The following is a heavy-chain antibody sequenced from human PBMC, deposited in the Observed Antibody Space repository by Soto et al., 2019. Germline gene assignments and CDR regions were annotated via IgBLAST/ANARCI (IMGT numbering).Heavy chain of an antibody. CDR1: GFSLSTSGVG. J-gene: IGHJ6*02. Sequence: QITLKESGPTLVKPTQTLTLTCTFSGFSLSTSGVGVAWIRQPPGKALEWLALIYWDDDKRYRPSLETRLTVTKDTSKNQVGVSMTNMDSVDTATYYCAYLPCSGGSCYWFSYSGMDVWGQGTTVTVSS. CDR3: AYLPCSGGSCYWFSYSGMDV. CDR2: IYWDDDK. V-gene: IGHV2-5*02. D-gene: IGHD2-15*01.